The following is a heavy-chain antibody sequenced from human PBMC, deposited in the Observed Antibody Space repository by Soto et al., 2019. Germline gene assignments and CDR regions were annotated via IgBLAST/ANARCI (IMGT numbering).Heavy chain of an antibody. J-gene: IGHJ6*02. CDR2: IIPIFGTA. D-gene: IGHD2-21*01. CDR3: SVIPSDGYYYYGMDF. Sequence: QVQLVQSGAEVKKPGSSVKVSCKASGGTFSSYAISWVRQAPGQGLEWMGGIIPIFGTANYAQKFQGRVTITADESTSTSYMELSSLRSEDTAVYHGSVIPSDGYYYYGMDFLGQGTTVTVSS. CDR1: GGTFSSYA. V-gene: IGHV1-69*01.